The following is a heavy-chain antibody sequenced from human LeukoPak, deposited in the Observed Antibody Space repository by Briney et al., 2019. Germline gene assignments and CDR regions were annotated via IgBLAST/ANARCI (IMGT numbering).Heavy chain of an antibody. D-gene: IGHD2-2*02. V-gene: IGHV4-38-2*01. CDR1: GYSISSGYY. Sequence: PSETLSLTCAVSGYSISSGYYWGWIRQPPGKGLEWIGSIYHGGSTYYNPSLKSRVTISVDTSKNQFSLKLSSVTAADTAVYYCARGRSASRFVVVPAAKPPHFDYWGQGTLVTVSS. J-gene: IGHJ4*02. CDR2: IYHGGST. CDR3: ARGRSASRFVVVPAAKPPHFDY.